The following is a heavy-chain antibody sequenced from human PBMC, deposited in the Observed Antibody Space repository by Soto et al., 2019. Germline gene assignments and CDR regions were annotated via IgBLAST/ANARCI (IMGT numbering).Heavy chain of an antibody. CDR2: IKQDGSEK. CDR1: GFTFNSYW. Sequence: EVHLVESGGGLVQPGGSLRLSCAASGFTFNSYWMSWVRQAPGKGLEWVANIKQDGSEKYCVDSVEGRFTISRDNAKNTLYLQMNSLRADDTAVYYCAREQLGTAWYYNYFDYWGQGALVTVSS. J-gene: IGHJ4*02. CDR3: AREQLGTAWYYNYFDY. V-gene: IGHV3-7*01. D-gene: IGHD6-19*01.